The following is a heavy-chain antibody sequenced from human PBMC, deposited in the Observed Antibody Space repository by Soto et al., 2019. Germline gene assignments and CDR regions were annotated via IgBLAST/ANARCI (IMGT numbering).Heavy chain of an antibody. J-gene: IGHJ3*01. Sequence: SETLSLTCSVSGVSISSGDNFWSWIRQPPGKAPEFMGYIYHTGSTYYNPSLQRRITMSLDLSKNQFSLGAEDTAIYYCAGERNDLGFDTFDVWGQGTMVTVSS. D-gene: IGHD1-1*01. CDR3: DLGFDTFDV. V-gene: IGHV4-30-4*02. CDR2: IYHTGST. CDR1: GVSISSGDNF.